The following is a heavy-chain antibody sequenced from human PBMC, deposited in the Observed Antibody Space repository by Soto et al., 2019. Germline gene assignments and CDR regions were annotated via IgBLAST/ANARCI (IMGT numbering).Heavy chain of an antibody. J-gene: IGHJ6*02. V-gene: IGHV5-10-1*01. Sequence: PGESLKISCKGSGYSFTSYWISWVRQMPGKGLEWMGRIDPSDSYTNYSPSFQGHVTSPAAKSISTAYLQWSSLKASDTAMYYCARDIPRDSFYYGMDVWGQGTTVTVSS. CDR1: GYSFTSYW. CDR2: IDPSDSYT. D-gene: IGHD3-9*01. CDR3: ARDIPRDSFYYGMDV.